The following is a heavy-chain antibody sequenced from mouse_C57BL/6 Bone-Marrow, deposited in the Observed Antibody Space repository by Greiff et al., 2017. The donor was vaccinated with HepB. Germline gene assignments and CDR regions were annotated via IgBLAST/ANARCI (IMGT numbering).Heavy chain of an antibody. CDR2: IDPSDSYT. D-gene: IGHD1-1*01. Sequence: VKLQQPGAELVMPGASVKLSCKASGYTFTSYWMHWVKQRPGQGLEWIGEIDPSDSYTNYNQKFKGKSTLTVDKSSSTAYMQLSSLTSEDSAVYYCARWGTVVATNGYFDVWGTGTTVTVSS. J-gene: IGHJ1*03. CDR1: GYTFTSYW. V-gene: IGHV1-69*01. CDR3: ARWGTVVATNGYFDV.